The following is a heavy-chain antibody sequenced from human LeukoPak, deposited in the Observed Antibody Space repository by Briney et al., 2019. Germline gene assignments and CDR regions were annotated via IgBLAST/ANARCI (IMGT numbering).Heavy chain of an antibody. CDR1: GYSFTSYW. CDR3: ARRLYYYDSSGYYHNAFDI. Sequence: GESLKIFCKGSGYSFTSYWIGWVRQMPGKGLEWMGIIYPGDSDTRYSPSFQGQVTISADKSISTAYLQWSSLKASDTAMYYCARRLYYYDSSGYYHNAFDIGGQGTMVTVSS. V-gene: IGHV5-51*01. J-gene: IGHJ3*02. D-gene: IGHD3-22*01. CDR2: IYPGDSDT.